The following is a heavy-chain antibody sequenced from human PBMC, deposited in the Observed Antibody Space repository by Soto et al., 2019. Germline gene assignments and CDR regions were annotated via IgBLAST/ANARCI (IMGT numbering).Heavy chain of an antibody. Sequence: QVQLQESGPGLVKPSETLSLTCTVSGGPFSRGGYYWSWIRQHPGKGLECIGYIFYTGSTYYNPTLKSRVTLPVDTSKRQFSLNLSSLTAADTAVYYCARVYRVNYLGYFDYWGQGALVTVSS. CDR1: GGPFSRGGYY. CDR3: ARVYRVNYLGYFDY. V-gene: IGHV4-31*03. CDR2: IFYTGST. D-gene: IGHD3-16*02. J-gene: IGHJ4*02.